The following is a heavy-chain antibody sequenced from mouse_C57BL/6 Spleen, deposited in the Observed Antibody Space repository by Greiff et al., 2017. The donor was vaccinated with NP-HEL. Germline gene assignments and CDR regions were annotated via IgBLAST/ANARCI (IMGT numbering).Heavy chain of an antibody. CDR3: AREGVNYYGSSDY. V-gene: IGHV1-53*01. J-gene: IGHJ2*01. CDR2: INPSNGGT. D-gene: IGHD1-1*01. Sequence: VQLQQPGTELVKPGASVKLSCKASGYTFTSYWMHWVKQRPGQGLEWIGNINPSNGGTNYNEKFKSKATLTVDKSSSTAYMQLSSLTSEDSAVYYCAREGVNYYGSSDYWGQGTTLTVSS. CDR1: GYTFTSYW.